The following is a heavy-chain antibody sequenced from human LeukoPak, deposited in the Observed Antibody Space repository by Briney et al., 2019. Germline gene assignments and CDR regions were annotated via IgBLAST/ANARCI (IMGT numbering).Heavy chain of an antibody. CDR1: GFTFSSYA. CDR2: ISGSGGST. CDR3: AKETPLWVVVPAATRESDY. Sequence: PGGSLRLSCAASGFTFSSYAMSWVRQAPGKGLEWVSAISGSGGSTYYAHSVKGRFPITRDNSKNTLYLQMNSLRAEDTAVYYCAKETPLWVVVPAATRESDYWGQGTLVTVSS. V-gene: IGHV3-23*01. D-gene: IGHD2-2*01. J-gene: IGHJ4*02.